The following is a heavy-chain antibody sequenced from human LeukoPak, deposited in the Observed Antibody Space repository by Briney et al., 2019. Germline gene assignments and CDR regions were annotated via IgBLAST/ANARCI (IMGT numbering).Heavy chain of an antibody. J-gene: IGHJ5*02. D-gene: IGHD1-1*01. CDR2: INPNNGNT. CDR1: GYTFTSYD. Sequence: VASVKVSCKASGYTFTSYDINWVRQATGQGLEWMGWINPNNGNTSYAQKFQGRVTMTRNTSTSTAYMELSSLRSEDTAVYYCARGGGRRGTTRRGQFDPWGQGTLVPVSS. CDR3: ARGGGRRGTTRRGQFDP. V-gene: IGHV1-8*01.